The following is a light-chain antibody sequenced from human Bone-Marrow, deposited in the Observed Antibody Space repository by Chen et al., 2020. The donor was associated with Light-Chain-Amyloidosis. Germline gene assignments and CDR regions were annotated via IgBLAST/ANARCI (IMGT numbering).Light chain of an antibody. V-gene: IGLV2-8*01. CDR3: SSYAGSNNFV. CDR2: AVS. Sequence: QSALAQPPSASGSPGQSVTISCAGTTSDGGAYKYVSWYQQHPGKATKLIIYAVSKRPSGVPDRFSGSKSGNTASLTVSGLQAEDEADYYCSSYAGSNNFVFGTGTKVTVL. CDR1: TSDGGAYKY. J-gene: IGLJ1*01.